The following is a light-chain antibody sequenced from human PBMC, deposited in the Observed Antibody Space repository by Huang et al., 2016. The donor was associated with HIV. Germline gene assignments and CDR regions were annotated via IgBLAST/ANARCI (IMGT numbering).Light chain of an antibody. J-gene: IGKJ4*01. CDR2: GAS. Sequence: EIVLTQSPGTLSLSPGERATLSCRASQSGSSSYLAGYQQKPGQAPRRLIYGASSSATGMPDRFSGSGSGTDFTLTISRLEPEDFAVYYCQQYGGSPLTFGGGTKVEIK. V-gene: IGKV3-20*01. CDR1: QSGSSSY. CDR3: QQYGGSPLT.